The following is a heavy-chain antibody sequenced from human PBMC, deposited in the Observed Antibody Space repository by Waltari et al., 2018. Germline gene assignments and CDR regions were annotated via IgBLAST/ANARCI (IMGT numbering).Heavy chain of an antibody. J-gene: IGHJ5*02. D-gene: IGHD3-10*01. CDR3: ARGEGHYYGSGSYYTPFDP. V-gene: IGHV4-34*02. CDR2: INHSGST. Sequence: QVQLQQWGAGLLKPLETLSLTCAVYGGSFSGYYWSWIRQPPGKGLEWIGEINHSGSTNYNPSLKSRVTISVDTSKNQFSLKLSSVTAADTAVYYCARGEGHYYGSGSYYTPFDPWGQGTLVTVSS. CDR1: GGSFSGYY.